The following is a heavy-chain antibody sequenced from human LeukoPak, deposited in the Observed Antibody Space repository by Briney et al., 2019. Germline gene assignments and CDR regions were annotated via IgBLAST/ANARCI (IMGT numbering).Heavy chain of an antibody. CDR3: AREGGQLPTVSRWFDP. J-gene: IGHJ5*02. V-gene: IGHV4-4*07. CDR1: GGSISSYY. CDR2: IYTSGST. D-gene: IGHD2-2*01. Sequence: SETLSLTCPVSGGSISSYYSSWIRQPAGKGLEWIGRIYTSGSTNYNPSLKSRVTMSVDTSKNQFSLKLSSVTAADTAVYYCAREGGQLPTVSRWFDPWGQGTLVTVSS.